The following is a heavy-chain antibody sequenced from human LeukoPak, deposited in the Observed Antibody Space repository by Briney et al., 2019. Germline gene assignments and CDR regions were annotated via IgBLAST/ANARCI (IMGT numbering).Heavy chain of an antibody. CDR1: GFTFSSYA. Sequence: SGGSLRLSCAASGFTFSSYAMSWVRQAPGKGLEWVSAISGSGGSTYYADSVKGRFTISRDNSKNTLYLQMNSLRAEDTAVYYCARGPRSGYSYYFDYWGQGTLVTVSS. CDR3: ARGPRSGYSYYFDY. V-gene: IGHV3-23*01. D-gene: IGHD3-22*01. J-gene: IGHJ4*02. CDR2: ISGSGGST.